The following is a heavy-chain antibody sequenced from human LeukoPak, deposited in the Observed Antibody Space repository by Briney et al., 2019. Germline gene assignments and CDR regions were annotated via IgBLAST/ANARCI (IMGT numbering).Heavy chain of an antibody. V-gene: IGHV3-23*01. CDR2: ISASGGTT. D-gene: IGHD5-24*01. J-gene: IGHJ4*02. Sequence: GGSLRLSCAASGFTFSNYAMNWVRQAPGKGLEWVSGISASGGTTNYADSVKGRFTISRDNSNNTLYLQMNSLRAEDTAVYYCAKDARRDGYSYDYWGRGTLVTVSS. CDR3: AKDARRDGYSYDY. CDR1: GFTFSNYA.